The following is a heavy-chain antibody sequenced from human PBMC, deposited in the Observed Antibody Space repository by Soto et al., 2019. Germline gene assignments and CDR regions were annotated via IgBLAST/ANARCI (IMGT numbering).Heavy chain of an antibody. V-gene: IGHV3-23*01. CDR2: ISGRGGST. CDR3: ARRWYFDL. J-gene: IGHJ2*01. Sequence: EVQLLESGGGLVQPGGSLRLSCAASGFTFSSYAMSWVRQAPGKGLEWVSAISGRGGSTYYADSVKCRFTISRDNSKNTLYLQINSLRAEDTAVYYCARRWYFDLWGRGTLVTVSS. CDR1: GFTFSSYA.